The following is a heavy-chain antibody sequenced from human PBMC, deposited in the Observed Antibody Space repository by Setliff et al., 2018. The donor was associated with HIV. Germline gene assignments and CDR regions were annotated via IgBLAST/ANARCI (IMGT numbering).Heavy chain of an antibody. CDR1: GFTFSTYT. J-gene: IGHJ4*02. V-gene: IGHV3-21*01. CDR3: ARDTNSYGPSDN. Sequence: LRLSCAASGFTFSTYTMNWVRQAPGRGLEWVSAISGNSNYIYYADSVKGRFTISRDNAKNSLYLKMNSLRAEDTAVYYCARDTNSYGPSDNWGQGTLVTVSS. CDR2: ISGNSNYI. D-gene: IGHD5-18*01.